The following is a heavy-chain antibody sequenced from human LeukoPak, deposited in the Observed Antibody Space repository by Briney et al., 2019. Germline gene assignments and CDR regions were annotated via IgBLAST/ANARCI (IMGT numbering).Heavy chain of an antibody. D-gene: IGHD3-3*01. CDR2: INHSGST. CDR1: GGSFSGYY. CDR3: ARLFSPWWLLSWFDP. J-gene: IGHJ5*02. V-gene: IGHV4-34*01. Sequence: TSETLSLTCAVYGGSFSGYYWSWIRQPPGKGLEWIGEINHSGSTNYNPSLKNRVTISVDTSKNQFSLKLSSVTAADTAVYYCARLFSPWWLLSWFDPWGQGTLVTVST.